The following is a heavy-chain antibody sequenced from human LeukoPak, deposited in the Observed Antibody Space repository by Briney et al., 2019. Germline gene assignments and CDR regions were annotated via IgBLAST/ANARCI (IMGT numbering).Heavy chain of an antibody. CDR3: ATRDFGSSFLFDP. V-gene: IGHV3-23*01. J-gene: IGHJ5*02. Sequence: GGSLRLSCAASGFTFSSYGMSWVCQAPGKGLEWVSAISGSGGSTYYADSVKSRFTISRDNSKNTLYLQMNSLRAEDTAVYYCATRDFGSSFLFDPWGQGTLVTVSS. CDR2: ISGSGGST. D-gene: IGHD6-13*01. CDR1: GFTFSSYG.